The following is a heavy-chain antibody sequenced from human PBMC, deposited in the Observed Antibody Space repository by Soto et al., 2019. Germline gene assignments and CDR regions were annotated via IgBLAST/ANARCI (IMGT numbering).Heavy chain of an antibody. Sequence: PGESLKISCKGSGYSFTSYWIGWVRQMPGKGLEWMGIIYPGDSDTRYSPSFQGQVTISADKSISTAYLQWSSLKASDTAMYYCARRGRSSSSFSLFEYCYGMAVWGQGTTVTVSS. CDR3: ARRGRSSSSFSLFEYCYGMAV. CDR1: GYSFTSYW. V-gene: IGHV5-51*01. D-gene: IGHD6-6*01. CDR2: IYPGDSDT. J-gene: IGHJ6*02.